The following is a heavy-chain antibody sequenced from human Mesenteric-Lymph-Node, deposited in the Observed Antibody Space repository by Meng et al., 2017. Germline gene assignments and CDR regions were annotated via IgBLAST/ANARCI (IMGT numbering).Heavy chain of an antibody. CDR1: GFTFSSYW. CDR2: IKQDGSEK. J-gene: IGHJ6*02. V-gene: IGHV3-7*01. Sequence: GGSLRLSCAASGFTFSSYWMSWVRQAPGKGLEWVANIKQDGSEKYYMDSVKGRFTISRDNAKNSLYLQMNSLRAEDTAVYYCAREYDGTYYYYYGMDVWGQGTTVTVSS. CDR3: AREYDGTYYYYYGMDV. D-gene: IGHD3-16*01.